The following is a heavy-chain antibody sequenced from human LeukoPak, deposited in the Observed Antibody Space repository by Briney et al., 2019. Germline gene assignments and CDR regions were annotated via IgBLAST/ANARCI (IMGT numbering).Heavy chain of an antibody. V-gene: IGHV1-24*01. Sequence: GASVKVSCKVSGYTLTELSMHRVRQAPGKGLEWMGGFDPEDGETIYAQKFQGRVTMTEDTSTDTAYMELSSLRSEDTAVYYCATVIGYYDSSGYYHYWGQGTLVTVSS. CDR1: GYTLTELS. J-gene: IGHJ4*02. CDR3: ATVIGYYDSSGYYHY. D-gene: IGHD3-22*01. CDR2: FDPEDGET.